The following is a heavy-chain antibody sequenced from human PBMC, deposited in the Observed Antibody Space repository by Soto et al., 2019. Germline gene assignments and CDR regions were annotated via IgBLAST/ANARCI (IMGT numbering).Heavy chain of an antibody. J-gene: IGHJ4*02. V-gene: IGHV5-10-1*01. CDR3: ARAYITGTVPFDY. Sequence: GESLKISCKGSGYSFTSYWISWVRQMPGKGLEWMGRIDPSDSYTNYSPSFQGHVTISADKSISTAYLQCSSLKASDTAMYYCARAYITGTVPFDYWSQGTLVTSPQ. D-gene: IGHD1-7*01. CDR1: GYSFTSYW. CDR2: IDPSDSYT.